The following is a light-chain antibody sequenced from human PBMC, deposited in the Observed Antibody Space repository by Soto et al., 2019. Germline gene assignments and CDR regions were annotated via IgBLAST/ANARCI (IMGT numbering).Light chain of an antibody. CDR2: DAS. CDR3: QQRSSWPWT. CDR1: QSVRSS. Sequence: EILLTQSPATLSLSPGERGTLSCRASQSVRSSLAWYQQKPGQAPRLLIYDASTRATGIPGRFSGSGSGTDFTLTISNLEPEDFAVYYCQQRSSWPWTFGQGAKVEIK. V-gene: IGKV3-11*01. J-gene: IGKJ1*01.